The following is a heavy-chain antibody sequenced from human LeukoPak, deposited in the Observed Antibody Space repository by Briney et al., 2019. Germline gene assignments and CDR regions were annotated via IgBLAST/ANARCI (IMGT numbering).Heavy chain of an antibody. D-gene: IGHD1-26*01. CDR3: AGSRVGATIFDY. V-gene: IGHV4-39*07. CDR2: IYYSGST. J-gene: IGHJ4*02. Sequence: SXTXSLTCTVSGGSISSSSYYWGWIRQPPGKGLEWIGGIYYSGSTYYNPSLKSRVTISVDTSKNQFSLKLSSVTAADTAVYYCAGSRVGATIFDYWGQGTLVTVSS. CDR1: GGSISSSSYY.